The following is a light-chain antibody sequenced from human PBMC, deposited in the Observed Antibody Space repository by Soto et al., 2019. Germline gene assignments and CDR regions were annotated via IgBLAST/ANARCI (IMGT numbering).Light chain of an antibody. Sequence: DNVMTQSPLSLPVTPGEPASISCRSSQSLLHRNGLNYFVWYQQKPEQSPQLLIFLGSNRASGVTDKLSLSVSGTDFTLKISRVGAEDVGVYYCMQALQVPLTVGGETKV. CDR2: LGS. V-gene: IGKV2-28*01. J-gene: IGKJ4*01. CDR3: MQALQVPLT. CDR1: QSLLHRNGLNY.